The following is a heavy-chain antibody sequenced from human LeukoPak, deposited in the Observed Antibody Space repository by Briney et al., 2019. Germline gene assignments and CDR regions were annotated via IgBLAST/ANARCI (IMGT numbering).Heavy chain of an antibody. CDR3: ANEGVETVTMVRGVRYYYYYMDV. CDR2: IRYDGSNK. V-gene: IGHV3-30*02. D-gene: IGHD3-10*01. Sequence: GGSLRLSCAASGFTFSSYGMHWVRQAPGKGLEWVAFIRYDGSNKYYADSVKGRFTISRDNSKNTLYLQMNSVRAEDTAVYYCANEGVETVTMVRGVRYYYYYMDVWGKGTTVTISS. J-gene: IGHJ6*03. CDR1: GFTFSSYG.